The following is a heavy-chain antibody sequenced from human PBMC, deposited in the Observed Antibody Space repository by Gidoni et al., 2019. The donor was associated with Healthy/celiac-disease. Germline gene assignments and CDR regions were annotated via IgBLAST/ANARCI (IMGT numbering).Heavy chain of an antibody. J-gene: IGHJ6*02. CDR1: GFTFSSYA. D-gene: IGHD3-3*01. CDR2: ISYDGSNN. Sequence: QVQLVESGGGVVQPGRSLRLSCAASGFTFSSYAMHWVRQAPGKGLEWVAVISYDGSNNYYADSVKGRFTISRDNSKNTLYLQMNSLRAEDTAVYYCARDYYYDFWSGYSTGYYYYGMDVWGQGTTVTVSS. V-gene: IGHV3-30*04. CDR3: ARDYYYDFWSGYSTGYYYYGMDV.